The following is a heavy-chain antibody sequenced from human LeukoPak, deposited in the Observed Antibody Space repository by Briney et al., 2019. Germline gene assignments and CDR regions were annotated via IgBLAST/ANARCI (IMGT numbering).Heavy chain of an antibody. D-gene: IGHD3-22*01. Sequence: ASVKVSCKASGYTFTRYVISWVRQAPGQGLECMGWISAYNGNTNKAQKLQGRVTITTDTSTSKAYMELRSLRSDDTAVYYCAREIRDYDSSGFYYTFDYWGQGTLVTVSS. CDR1: GYTFTRYV. CDR3: AREIRDYDSSGFYYTFDY. V-gene: IGHV1-18*01. CDR2: ISAYNGNT. J-gene: IGHJ4*02.